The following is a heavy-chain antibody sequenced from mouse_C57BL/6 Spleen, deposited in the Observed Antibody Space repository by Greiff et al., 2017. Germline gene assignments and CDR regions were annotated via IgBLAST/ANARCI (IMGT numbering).Heavy chain of an antibody. D-gene: IGHD3-3*01. CDR3: ARALGQGAMDY. J-gene: IGHJ4*01. V-gene: IGHV1-82*01. CDR1: GYAFSSSW. CDR2: IYPGDGDT. Sequence: QVQLQQSGPELVKPGASVKISCKASGYAFSSSWMNWVKQRPGKGLEWIGRIYPGDGDTNYNGKFKGKATLTADKSSSTAYMQLSSLTSEDSAVYFCARALGQGAMDYWGQGTSVTVSS.